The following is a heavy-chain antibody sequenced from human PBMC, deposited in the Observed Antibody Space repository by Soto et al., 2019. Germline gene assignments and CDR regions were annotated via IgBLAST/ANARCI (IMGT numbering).Heavy chain of an antibody. Sequence: GGSLRLSCTASGFTFGDYAMSWFRQAPGKGLEWVGFIRSKAYGGTTEYAASVKGRFTISRDDSKSIAYLQMNSLKTEDTAVYYCTRVAYCSSTSCPFGTNWFDPWGQGTLVTVSS. J-gene: IGHJ5*02. CDR1: GFTFGDYA. CDR3: TRVAYCSSTSCPFGTNWFDP. CDR2: IRSKAYGGTT. V-gene: IGHV3-49*03. D-gene: IGHD2-2*01.